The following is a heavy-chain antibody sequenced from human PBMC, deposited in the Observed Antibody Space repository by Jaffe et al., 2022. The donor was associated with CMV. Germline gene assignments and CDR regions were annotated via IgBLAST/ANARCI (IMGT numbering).Heavy chain of an antibody. Sequence: QVQLQQWGAGLLKPSETLSLTCAVYGGSFSGYYWSWIRQPPGKGLEWIGEINHSGSTNYNPSLKSRVTISVDTSKNQFSLKLSSVTAADTAVYYCARSTHLIVVVVAAHGVWFDPWGQGTLVTVSS. V-gene: IGHV4-34*01. CDR2: INHSGST. CDR3: ARSTHLIVVVVAAHGVWFDP. CDR1: GGSFSGYY. D-gene: IGHD2-15*01. J-gene: IGHJ5*02.